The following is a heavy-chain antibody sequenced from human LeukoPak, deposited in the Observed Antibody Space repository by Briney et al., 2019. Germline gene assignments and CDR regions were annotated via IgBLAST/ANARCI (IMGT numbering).Heavy chain of an antibody. D-gene: IGHD4-17*01. Sequence: GGSLRLSCAASGFTFSSYGMSWVRQAPGKGLEWVSAISGSGGSTYYADSVKGRFTISRDNSKNTLYLQMNSLRAEDTAVYYCASSTVTTHNHYYFMDVWGKGTTVTISS. J-gene: IGHJ6*03. CDR2: ISGSGGST. CDR3: ASSTVTTHNHYYFMDV. CDR1: GFTFSSYG. V-gene: IGHV3-23*01.